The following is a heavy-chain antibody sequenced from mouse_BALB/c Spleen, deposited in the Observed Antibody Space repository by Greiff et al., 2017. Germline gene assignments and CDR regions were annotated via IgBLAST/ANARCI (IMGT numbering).Heavy chain of an antibody. V-gene: IGHV3-8*02. D-gene: IGHD1-1*01. CDR2: ISYSGST. CDR1: GDSITSGY. Sequence: EVQLKESGPSLVKPSQTLSLTCSVTGDSITSGYWNWIRKFPGNKLEYMGYISYSGSTYYNPSLKSRISITRDTSKNQYYLQLNSVTTEDTATYYCARLRDYGSSSAWFAYWGQGTLVTVSA. CDR3: ARLRDYGSSSAWFAY. J-gene: IGHJ3*01.